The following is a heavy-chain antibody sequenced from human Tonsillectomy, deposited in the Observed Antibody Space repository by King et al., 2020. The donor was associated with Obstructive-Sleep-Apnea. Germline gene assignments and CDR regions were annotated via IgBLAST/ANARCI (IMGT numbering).Heavy chain of an antibody. D-gene: IGHD6-13*01. V-gene: IGHV3-9*01. J-gene: IGHJ2*01. Sequence: VKLVESGGGLVQAGGSLRLSCAASGLTFEDYAMHWVRQPPGRGLEWVSGLSWNRNSVLYADSVEGRFTIARDNAKNALYLEMDSLRPEDTAVYYCAKGTVGQQLDWYFDLWGRGTLVTVSS. CDR3: AKGTVGQQLDWYFDL. CDR2: LSWNRNSV. CDR1: GLTFEDYA.